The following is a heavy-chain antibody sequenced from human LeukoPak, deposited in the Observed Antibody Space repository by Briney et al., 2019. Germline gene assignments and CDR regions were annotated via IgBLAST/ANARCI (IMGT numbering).Heavy chain of an antibody. V-gene: IGHV1-18*01. CDR2: ISAYNANT. D-gene: IGHD2-15*01. Sequence: ASVTVSFKASGYTFTIYGISWVRQAPGQRREWMGWISAYNANTNYAQKLQGRVTMTTDTSTSTAYMELRSLRSDDTAAYYCARDSRGYCSGGSCYSSSYFDFWGQGTLVTVSS. CDR1: GYTFTIYG. CDR3: ARDSRGYCSGGSCYSSSYFDF. J-gene: IGHJ4*02.